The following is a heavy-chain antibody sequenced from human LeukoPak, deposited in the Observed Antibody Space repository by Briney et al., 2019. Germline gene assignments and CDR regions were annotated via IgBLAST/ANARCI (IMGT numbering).Heavy chain of an antibody. CDR3: TRESRRGPFGY. Sequence: PGGSLRLSCTASGFTFGDYAMSWVRQAPGKGLEWVGFIRSKAYGGTTEYAASVKGRFTISRDDSKSFAYLQMNSLKTEDTAVYYCTRESRRGPFGYWGQGTLVTVSS. D-gene: IGHD3-10*01. CDR1: GFTFGDYA. J-gene: IGHJ4*02. CDR2: IRSKAYGGTT. V-gene: IGHV3-49*04.